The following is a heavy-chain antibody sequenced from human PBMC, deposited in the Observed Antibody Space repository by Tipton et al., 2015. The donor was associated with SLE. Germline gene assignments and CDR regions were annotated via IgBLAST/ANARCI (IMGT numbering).Heavy chain of an antibody. D-gene: IGHD1-26*01. CDR3: ARPAELTPGWYFDL. V-gene: IGHV4-59*11. J-gene: IGHJ2*01. CDR1: GASISSHY. Sequence: TLSLTCTVSGASISSHYWSWIRQPPGKGLEWIGYISDSGNTIDNPSLKSRLTISVDTSKNQFSLKLRSVTAADTAVYFCARPAELTPGWYFDLWGRGTLITVSS. CDR2: ISDSGNT.